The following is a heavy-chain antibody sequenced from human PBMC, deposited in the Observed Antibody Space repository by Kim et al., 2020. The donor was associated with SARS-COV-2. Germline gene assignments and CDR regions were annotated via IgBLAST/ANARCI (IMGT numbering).Heavy chain of an antibody. CDR3: ARVERIGLLWCGDGYYGMDV. J-gene: IGHJ6*02. Sequence: RFTISRDNAKNSLYLQMNSLRAEDTAVYYCARVERIGLLWCGDGYYGMDVWGQGTTVTVSS. D-gene: IGHD3-10*01. V-gene: IGHV3-11*06.